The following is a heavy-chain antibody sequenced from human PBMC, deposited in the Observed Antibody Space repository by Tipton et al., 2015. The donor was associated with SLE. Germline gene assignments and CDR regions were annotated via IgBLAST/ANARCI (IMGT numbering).Heavy chain of an antibody. CDR1: GFTFSSYA. J-gene: IGHJ4*02. D-gene: IGHD3-10*01. CDR3: AKRGVLGVIPDY. Sequence: SLRLSCAASGFTFSSYAMSWVRQAPGKGLEWVSAISGSGGSTYYADSVKGRFTISRDNSKNTLYLQMNSLRAEDTAVYYCAKRGVLGVIPDYWGQGTLVTVSS. V-gene: IGHV3-23*01. CDR2: ISGSGGST.